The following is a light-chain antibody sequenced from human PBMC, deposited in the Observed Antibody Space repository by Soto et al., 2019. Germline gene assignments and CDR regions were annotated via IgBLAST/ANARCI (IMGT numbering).Light chain of an antibody. CDR3: SSYTSSSSYV. V-gene: IGLV2-14*03. CDR1: SSDIGGFNH. J-gene: IGLJ1*01. CDR2: DVS. Sequence: QSVLTQPASVSDSPGQSITISYIGTSSDIGGFNHVSWHQQHPGKAPKLIIYDVSNRPSGVSNRFSGSKTGNTASLVISGLQAEDEADYYCSSYTSSSSYVFGSGTKVTVL.